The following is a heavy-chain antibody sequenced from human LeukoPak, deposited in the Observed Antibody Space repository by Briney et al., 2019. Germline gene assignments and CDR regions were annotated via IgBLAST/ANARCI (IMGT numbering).Heavy chain of an antibody. D-gene: IGHD2-15*01. V-gene: IGHV3-21*01. CDR1: GFTFSSYS. Sequence: KPGGSPRLSCAASGFTFSSYSMNWVRQAPGRGLEWVSSISSSSSYIYYADSVKGRFTISRDNAKNSLYLQMNSLRAEDTAVYYCARDRRVGYCSGGSCSYGMDVWGQGTTVTVSS. J-gene: IGHJ6*02. CDR2: ISSSSSYI. CDR3: ARDRRVGYCSGGSCSYGMDV.